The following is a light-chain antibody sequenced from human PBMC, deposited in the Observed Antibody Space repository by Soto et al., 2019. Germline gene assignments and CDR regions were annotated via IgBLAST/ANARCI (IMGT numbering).Light chain of an antibody. CDR2: GAS. Sequence: EIVLTQSPGTLSLSPGERATLSCRASQSVSGSYLAWYQQKPGQAPRLLIYGASSRATGIPDRFSGTGSGTDFTLNISRLEPEDFAVYYCQQYGSSRRTFGQGTKVEIK. V-gene: IGKV3-20*01. CDR3: QQYGSSRRT. CDR1: QSVSGSY. J-gene: IGKJ1*01.